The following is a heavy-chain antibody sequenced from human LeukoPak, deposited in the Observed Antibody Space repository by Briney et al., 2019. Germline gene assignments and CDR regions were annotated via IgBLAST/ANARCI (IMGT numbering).Heavy chain of an antibody. CDR1: GGSISSSSYY. Sequence: KASETLSLTCTVSGGSISSSSYYWSWIRQPPGKGLEWIGYIYYSGSTNYNPSLKSRVTISVDTSKNQFSLKLSSVTAADTAVYYCARSKDILTGYCFDYWGQGTLVTVSS. CDR3: ARSKDILTGYCFDY. CDR2: IYYSGST. J-gene: IGHJ4*02. D-gene: IGHD3-9*01. V-gene: IGHV4-61*01.